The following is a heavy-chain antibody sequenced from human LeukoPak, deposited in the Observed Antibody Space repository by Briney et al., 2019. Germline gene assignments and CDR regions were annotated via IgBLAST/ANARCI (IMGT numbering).Heavy chain of an antibody. D-gene: IGHD3-10*01. CDR1: GASFSVNN. Sequence: SETLSLICAVYGASFSVNNWIWIRQPPGKGLEWIGEINHSGTITYKPSLKSRLTISADTSKNQFSLKLSSVTAADTAVYYCARYCGSENYCISYWGQGTLVTVSS. CDR2: INHSGTI. J-gene: IGHJ4*01. V-gene: IGHV4-34*01. CDR3: ARYCGSENYCISY.